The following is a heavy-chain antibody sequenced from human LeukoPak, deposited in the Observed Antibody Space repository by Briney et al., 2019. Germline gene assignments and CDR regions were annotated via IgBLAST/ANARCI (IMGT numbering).Heavy chain of an antibody. D-gene: IGHD4-23*01. CDR3: AQSGSYGVNSHVEY. V-gene: IGHV3-23*01. CDR1: GFFFSNYA. J-gene: IGHJ4*02. CDR2: ISGSGGSI. Sequence: PGGSLRLSCAASGFFFSNYAMSGVRQAPGKGLEGVAVISGSGGSIYYADSVKGRFTISRDSSSNALFLQMNSLRAEGTAVYYCAQSGSYGVNSHVEYWGQGTLVTVSS.